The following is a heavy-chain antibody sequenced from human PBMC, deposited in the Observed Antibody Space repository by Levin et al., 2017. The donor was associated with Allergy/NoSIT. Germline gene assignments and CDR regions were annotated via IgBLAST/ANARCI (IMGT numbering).Heavy chain of an antibody. J-gene: IGHJ3*02. CDR2: INPSGGST. CDR1: GYTFTSYY. CDR3: ARNVLRYFDKGADAFDI. V-gene: IGHV1-46*01. D-gene: IGHD3-9*01. Sequence: EASVKVSCKASGYTFTSYYMHWVRQAPGQGLEWMGIINPSGGSTSYAQKFQGRVTMTRDTSTSTVYMELSSLRSEDTAVYYCARNVLRYFDKGADAFDIWGQGTMVTVSS.